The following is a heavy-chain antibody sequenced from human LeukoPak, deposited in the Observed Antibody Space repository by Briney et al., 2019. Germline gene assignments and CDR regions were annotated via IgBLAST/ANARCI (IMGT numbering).Heavy chain of an antibody. CDR2: IHHSGST. CDR1: GDSIGSYF. D-gene: IGHD2-2*01. CDR3: ARDGPAYTSRWYDYYYGLDV. Sequence: SETLSLTCTVSGDSIGSYFLSWIRQSPGKGLEWIGHIHHSGSTNYNPSLKSRVTISIDTSKNQFSLKLTSVTSADTAVYYCARDGPAYTSRWYDYYYGLDVWGQGTTVTVSS. J-gene: IGHJ6*02. V-gene: IGHV4-59*01.